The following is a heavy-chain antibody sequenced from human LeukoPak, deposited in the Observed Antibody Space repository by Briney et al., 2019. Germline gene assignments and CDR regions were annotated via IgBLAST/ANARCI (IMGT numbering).Heavy chain of an antibody. CDR3: ARVGETTPNQYYYYGMDV. V-gene: IGHV4-4*07. CDR2: IYTSGST. D-gene: IGHD4-11*01. J-gene: IGHJ6*02. Sequence: PSETLSLTCTVSGGSISSYYWSWIRQPAGKGLEWIGRIYTSGSTNYNPSLKSRVTMSVDTSKNQFSLKLSSVTAADTAVYYCARVGETTPNQYYYYGMDVWGQGTTVTVSS. CDR1: GGSISSYY.